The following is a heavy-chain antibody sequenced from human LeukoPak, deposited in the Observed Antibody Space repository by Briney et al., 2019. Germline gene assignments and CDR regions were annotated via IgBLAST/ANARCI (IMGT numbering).Heavy chain of an antibody. CDR1: GGSISSGDYY. J-gene: IGHJ4*02. V-gene: IGHV4-30-4*01. CDR3: AREVGAAFFY. Sequence: SQTLSLTCTVSGGSISSGDYYWSWVRQPPGKGLEWIGYIYYSGCTYYNPSLKSRVTISVDTSKNQFSLKLSSVTAAGTAVYYCAREVGAAFFYWGQGTLVTVSS. CDR2: IYYSGCT. D-gene: IGHD2-15*01.